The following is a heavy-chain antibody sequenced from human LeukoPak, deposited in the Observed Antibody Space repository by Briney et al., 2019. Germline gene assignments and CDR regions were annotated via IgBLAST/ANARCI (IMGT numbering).Heavy chain of an antibody. Sequence: ASVKVSCKASGYTFTSYDIKWVRKATGQGLEWMGWMNPNSGNTGYAQKFQGRVTITRNTSISTAYMELSSLRSEDTAVYYCARGKHGYYDSSGYYYYYMDVWGKGTTVTVSS. J-gene: IGHJ6*03. CDR3: ARGKHGYYDSSGYYYYYMDV. CDR2: MNPNSGNT. CDR1: GYTFTSYD. D-gene: IGHD3-22*01. V-gene: IGHV1-8*03.